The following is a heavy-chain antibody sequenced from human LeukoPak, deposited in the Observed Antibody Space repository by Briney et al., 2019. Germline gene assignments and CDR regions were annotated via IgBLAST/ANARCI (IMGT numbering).Heavy chain of an antibody. V-gene: IGHV3-23*01. CDR2: ISGSGGST. J-gene: IGHJ6*02. D-gene: IGHD6-13*01. CDR3: ATAAGTRTLYYYYGMDV. Sequence: PGGSLRLSCAASGFTFSSYAMSWVRQAPGKGLEWVSAISGSGGSTYYADSVKGRFTISRDNSKNTLYLQMNSLRAEDTAVYYCATAAGTRTLYYYYGMDVWGQGTTVTVSS. CDR1: GFTFSSYA.